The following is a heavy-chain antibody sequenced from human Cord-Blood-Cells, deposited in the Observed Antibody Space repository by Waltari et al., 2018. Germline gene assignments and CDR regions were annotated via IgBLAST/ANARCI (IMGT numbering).Heavy chain of an antibody. V-gene: IGHV4-30-2*01. CDR3: ARDDIVATMPTH. Sequence: QLQLQESGSGLVKPSQTLSLTCAVSGGSISSGGYSWSWIRQPPGKGLEWIGYIYHSRSTYYNPSLKSRVTRSVDRSKNQFSLKLSSVTAADTAVYYCARDDIVATMPTHWGQGTLVTVSS. CDR1: GGSISSGGYS. J-gene: IGHJ4*02. D-gene: IGHD5-12*01. CDR2: IYHSRST.